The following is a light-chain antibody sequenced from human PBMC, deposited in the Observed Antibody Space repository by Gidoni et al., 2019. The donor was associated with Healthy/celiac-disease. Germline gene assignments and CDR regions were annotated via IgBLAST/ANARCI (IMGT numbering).Light chain of an antibody. CDR1: NIGRKS. CDR2: YDS. J-gene: IGLJ2*01. V-gene: IGLV3-21*04. Sequence: SYVLTQSPSVSVAPGKTARITCGGNNIGRKSVHWYQQKPGQAPVLVIYYDSDRPSGIPERFSGSNSGNTATLTISRVEAGDEADYYCQVWDSSSDRVVFGGGTKLTVL. CDR3: QVWDSSSDRVV.